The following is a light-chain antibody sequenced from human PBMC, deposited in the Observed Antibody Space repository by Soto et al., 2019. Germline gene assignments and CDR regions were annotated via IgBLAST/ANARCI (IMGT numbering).Light chain of an antibody. V-gene: IGLV2-23*02. CDR3: SLYASTNTFM. CDR1: SSDIGRYNL. CDR2: EAT. J-gene: IGLJ3*02. Sequence: QSALTQPASVSGSPGQSITISCTGTSSDIGRYNLVSWYQQHPGKPPKLMIYEATKRPSGVSNRFSGSKSGNTASLTISGLQAEDEADYYCSLYASTNTFMFGGGTKATVL.